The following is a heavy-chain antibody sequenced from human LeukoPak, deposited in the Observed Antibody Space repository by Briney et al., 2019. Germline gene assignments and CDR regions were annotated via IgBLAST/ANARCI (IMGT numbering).Heavy chain of an antibody. CDR2: INPSGGST. CDR3: ARETGIGRNVRRYFDY. CDR1: GYTFTSYY. Sequence: ASVKVSCKASGYTFTSYYMHWVRQAPGQGLEWMGIINPSGGSTSYAQKFQGRVTMTRDMSTSTVYMELSSLRSEDTAVYYCARETGIGRNVRRYFDYWGQGTLVTVSS. V-gene: IGHV1-46*01. J-gene: IGHJ4*02.